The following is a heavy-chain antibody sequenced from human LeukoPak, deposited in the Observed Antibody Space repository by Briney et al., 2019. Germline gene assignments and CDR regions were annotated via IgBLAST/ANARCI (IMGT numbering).Heavy chain of an antibody. CDR1: GGSISSYY. CDR2: IYYSGST. CDR3: ARNGGSYTFDI. D-gene: IGHD1-26*01. J-gene: IGHJ3*02. Sequence: SETLSLTCTVSGGSISSYYWSWIRQPPGKGMEWIGYIYYSGSTNYNPSLKSRVTISVDTSKNQFSLKLSSVTAADTAVYYCARNGGSYTFDIWGLGTMVTVSS. V-gene: IGHV4-59*01.